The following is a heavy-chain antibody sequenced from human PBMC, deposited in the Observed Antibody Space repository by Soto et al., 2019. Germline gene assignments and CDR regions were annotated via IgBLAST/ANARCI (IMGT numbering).Heavy chain of an antibody. Sequence: QPGGSLRLSCASSGFTFSTYAMTWVRQAPGKGLEWVSAISGSGGSTFYAGSVKGRFTISRDNSKSTLYMQMNSLRAEDTAVYYCAKTAGAYGSGTADVFAIWGQGTMVT. J-gene: IGHJ3*02. V-gene: IGHV3-23*01. CDR2: ISGSGGST. CDR3: AKTAGAYGSGTADVFAI. D-gene: IGHD3-10*01. CDR1: GFTFSTYA.